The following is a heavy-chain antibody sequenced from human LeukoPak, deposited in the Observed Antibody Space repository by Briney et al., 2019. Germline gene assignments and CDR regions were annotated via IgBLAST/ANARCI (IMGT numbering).Heavy chain of an antibody. CDR3: AKDMNSYGSGSSYNPWGPFDS. Sequence: GGSLRLSCAASGFTFDNYAMHWVRQAPGEGLGWVSGIAWNSGNTGFADSVKGRFTISRDNAENSLSLQMNSLTPEDTAFYFCAKDMNSYGSGSSYNPWGPFDSWGQGTLVTVSS. CDR2: IAWNSGNT. D-gene: IGHD3-10*01. CDR1: GFTFDNYA. V-gene: IGHV3-9*01. J-gene: IGHJ4*02.